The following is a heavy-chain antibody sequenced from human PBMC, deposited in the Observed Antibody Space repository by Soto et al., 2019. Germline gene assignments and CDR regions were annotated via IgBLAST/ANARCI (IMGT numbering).Heavy chain of an antibody. V-gene: IGHV3-9*01. Sequence: GGSLRLSCAASGFTFEDYWMHWVRQAPGKGLEWVSGLSWNTGTTGYADSVKGRFTISRDNAKKSLILQMNSLRPEDTALYYCAKAFGLGLGGPFDYWGQGALVTVSS. CDR1: GFTFEDYW. J-gene: IGHJ4*02. CDR2: LSWNTGTT. CDR3: AKAFGLGLGGPFDY. D-gene: IGHD3-16*01.